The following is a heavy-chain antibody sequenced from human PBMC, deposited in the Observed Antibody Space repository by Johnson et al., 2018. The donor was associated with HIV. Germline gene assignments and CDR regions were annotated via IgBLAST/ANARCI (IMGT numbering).Heavy chain of an antibody. D-gene: IGHD5-24*01. CDR1: RFTFSSYW. J-gene: IGHJ3*02. CDR2: IKQDGSEK. V-gene: IGHV3-7*01. Sequence: VESGGALVQPGGSLRLSCAASRFTFSSYWMNWVRQAPGKGLEWVANIKQDGSEKYYVDSVKGRFTISRDNAKNSLYLQMNSLRAEDTAVYYCARDTGDGLQRGAFDIWGQGTVVTVSS. CDR3: ARDTGDGLQRGAFDI.